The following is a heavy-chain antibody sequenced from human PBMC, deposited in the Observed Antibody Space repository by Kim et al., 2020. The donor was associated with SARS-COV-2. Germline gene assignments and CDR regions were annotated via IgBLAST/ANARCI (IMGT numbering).Heavy chain of an antibody. Sequence: GGSLRLSCEASGFTFSGFDMYWVRQVTGKGLEWVAAIGTLHDTFYPDSVKGRFTISRDNARNSLYLQMSRLSAGDTAMYYCVRDRKTRGWTPEFDPWGQGTLVTVSS. J-gene: IGHJ5*02. CDR3: VRDRKTRGWTPEFDP. CDR2: IGTLHDT. CDR1: GFTFSGFD. V-gene: IGHV3-13*01. D-gene: IGHD6-19*01.